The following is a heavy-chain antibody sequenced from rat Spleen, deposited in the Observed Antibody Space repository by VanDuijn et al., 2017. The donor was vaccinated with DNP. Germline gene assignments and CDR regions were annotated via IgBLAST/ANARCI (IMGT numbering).Heavy chain of an antibody. V-gene: IGHV2-41*01. CDR1: GFSLTSNS. J-gene: IGHJ3*01. CDR3: ARSPETSYIYFPWAY. CDR2: IWNNGGT. D-gene: IGHD1-2*01. Sequence: QEQLKESGPGLVQPSQTLSLTCTVAGFSLTSNSVHWVRQSPGKGLEWMGVIWNNGGTRYNSVLKSRLSITKDTSKSQVFLKMNSLQTEDTATYYCARSPETSYIYFPWAYWGQGTLVTVSS.